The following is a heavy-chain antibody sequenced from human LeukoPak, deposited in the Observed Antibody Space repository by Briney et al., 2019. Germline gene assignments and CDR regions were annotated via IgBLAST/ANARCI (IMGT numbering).Heavy chain of an antibody. CDR2: IYHDGAT. Sequence: SETLSLTCSVSGGSLQSSDKPYWVWIRQPPGRPLEWVGSIYHDGATHQNPSLNSRVSISLEKSKNQFSLELRSVTAADTAVYYCARGRIAKIVVVHSFSYGMDVWGQGTTVTVSS. J-gene: IGHJ6*02. V-gene: IGHV4-39*07. CDR3: ARGRIAKIVVVHSFSYGMDV. D-gene: IGHD3-22*01. CDR1: GGSLQSSDKPY.